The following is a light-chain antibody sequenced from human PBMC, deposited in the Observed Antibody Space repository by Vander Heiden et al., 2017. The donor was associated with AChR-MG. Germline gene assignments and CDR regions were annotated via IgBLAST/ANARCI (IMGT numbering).Light chain of an antibody. J-gene: IGLJ1*01. CDR3: QSADNSDTYV. Sequence: SYALTQPPSASVSPGQTARITCSGDALAKQFAYWYQQKAGQAPRLVIWKTSERPSGIPERFSGSSSGTTVTLTSGGVQAEDEADYYCQSADNSDTYVFGSGTKVTVL. CDR1: ALAKQF. CDR2: KTS. V-gene: IGLV3-25*03.